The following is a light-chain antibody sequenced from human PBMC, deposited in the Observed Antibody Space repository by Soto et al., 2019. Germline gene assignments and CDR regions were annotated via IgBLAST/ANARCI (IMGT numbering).Light chain of an antibody. CDR2: AAS. CDR1: QDIRNE. Sequence: AIQVTQSPSSLSASVGDRVTITCRASQDIRNELSWYQQKPGKAPKFLIFAASNLQSGVPSRFSGSGSGTDFTLTISSLQHEDFATYFCLQDEDYHFTLGGGTKVDIK. V-gene: IGKV1-6*01. CDR3: LQDEDYHFT. J-gene: IGKJ4*01.